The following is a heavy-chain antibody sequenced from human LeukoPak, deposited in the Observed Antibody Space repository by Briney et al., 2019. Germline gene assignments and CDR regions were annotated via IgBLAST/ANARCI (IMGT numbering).Heavy chain of an antibody. D-gene: IGHD6-19*01. CDR3: ARAHSGYSSGWDDPFDI. V-gene: IGHV3-21*01. J-gene: IGHJ3*02. Sequence: PGGSLRLSCAASGFTFSSYSMNWVRQAPGKGLEWVSSISSSSSYIYYADSVKGRFTISRDNAKNSLYLQMSSLRAEDTAVYYCARAHSGYSSGWDDPFDIWGQGTMVTVSS. CDR1: GFTFSSYS. CDR2: ISSSSSYI.